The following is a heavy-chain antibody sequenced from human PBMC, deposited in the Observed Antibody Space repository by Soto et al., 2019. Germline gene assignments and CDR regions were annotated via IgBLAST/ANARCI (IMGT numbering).Heavy chain of an antibody. Sequence: QVQLQESGPGLVKPSGTLSLTCAVSGGSISSSNWWSWVRQPPGKGLEWIGEIYHRGRTNYNPSLKSRVPISVDKPKNQFTLKLSYVTAANTAVYCCAGAEQGGGVASAGLCWGQGTLVTVSS. CDR2: IYHRGRT. D-gene: IGHD6-13*01. CDR1: GGSISSSNW. V-gene: IGHV4-4*01. CDR3: AGAEQGGGVASAGLC. J-gene: IGHJ4*02.